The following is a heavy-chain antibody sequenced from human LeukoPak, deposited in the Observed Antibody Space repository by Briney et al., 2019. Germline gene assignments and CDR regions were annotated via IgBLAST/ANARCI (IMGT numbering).Heavy chain of an antibody. CDR3: ARDYYDSRTS. CDR1: GGSISSYY. V-gene: IGHV4-59*01. Sequence: SETLSLTCTVSGGSISSYYWSWIRQAPGKGLEWIGYIYYSGSTNYNPSLKSRVTISVDTSKNQFSLKLRSVTAADTAVYYCARDYYDSRTSWGQGTLVTVSS. J-gene: IGHJ5*02. D-gene: IGHD3-22*01. CDR2: IYYSGST.